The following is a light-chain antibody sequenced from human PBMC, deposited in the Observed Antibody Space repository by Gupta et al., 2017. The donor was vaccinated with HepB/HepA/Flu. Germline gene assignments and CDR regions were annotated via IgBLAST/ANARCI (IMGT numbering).Light chain of an antibody. Sequence: DIVMTQSPDSLAVSLGERATINCKSSQSVLYSSNNKNYLAWYQQKPGQPPKLLIYWASTRESGVPDRFSGSGSGTDFTLTISSLQAEDVAVYYCHQEHSPPSTFGQGTKVEIK. CDR3: HQEHSPPST. J-gene: IGKJ2*01. CDR2: WAS. V-gene: IGKV4-1*01. CDR1: QSVLYSSNNKNY.